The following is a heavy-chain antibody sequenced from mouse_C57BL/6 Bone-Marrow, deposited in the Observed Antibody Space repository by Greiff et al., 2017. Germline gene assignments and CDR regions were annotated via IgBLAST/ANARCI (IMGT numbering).Heavy chain of an antibody. CDR1: GFTFSDYG. Sequence: DVKLVESGGGLVKPGGSLTLSCAASGFTFSDYGMHWVRQAPEKGLEWVAYISSGSSTIYYADTVKGRFTISRENAKNTLFLQMTSLRSEDTAMYYCARGITGGFAYWGQGTLVTVSA. CDR3: ARGITGGFAY. D-gene: IGHD1-1*01. V-gene: IGHV5-17*01. J-gene: IGHJ3*01. CDR2: ISSGSSTI.